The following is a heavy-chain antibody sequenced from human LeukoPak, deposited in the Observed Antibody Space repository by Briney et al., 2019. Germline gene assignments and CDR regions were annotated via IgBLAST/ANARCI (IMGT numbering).Heavy chain of an antibody. CDR1: GGSMSTYY. J-gene: IGHJ6*02. V-gene: IGHV4-59*12. CDR2: IYYTGRT. Sequence: PSETLSLTCTVSGGSMSTYYWTWIRQPPGKGLEWIGFIYYTGRTNYNPSLKSRVTISVDTSKNQFSLKLSSVTAADTAVYYCARDQEACGMDVWGQGTTVTVSS. CDR3: ARDQEACGMDV.